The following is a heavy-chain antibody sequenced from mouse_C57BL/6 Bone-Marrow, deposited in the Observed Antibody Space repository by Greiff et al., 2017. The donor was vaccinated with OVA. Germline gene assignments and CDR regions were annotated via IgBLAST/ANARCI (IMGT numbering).Heavy chain of an antibody. Sequence: VQLQQSGAELVKPGASVKMSCKASGYTFTSYWITWVKQRPGQGLEWIGDIYPGSGSTNYNEKFKSKATLTVDTSSSTAYMQLSSLTSEDSAVYYCARAGDIYDGNDWGQGTTLTVSS. D-gene: IGHD2-1*01. J-gene: IGHJ2*01. CDR3: ARAGDIYDGND. CDR1: GYTFTSYW. V-gene: IGHV1-55*01. CDR2: IYPGSGST.